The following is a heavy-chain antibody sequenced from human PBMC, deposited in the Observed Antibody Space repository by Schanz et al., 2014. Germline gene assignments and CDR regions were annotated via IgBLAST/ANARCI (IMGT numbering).Heavy chain of an antibody. CDR2: IKGKTDGGTA. D-gene: IGHD3-10*01. J-gene: IGHJ4*02. CDR3: ARIGGSVFDY. V-gene: IGHV3-15*01. CDR1: GFTFSGFW. Sequence: VQLVDSGGGLVKPGGSLRLSCTASGFTFSGFWMTWVRQAPGKGLEWVGRIKGKTDGGTADYAAPMKGRFTISRDDSKNTLFLQMNSLETEDTAVYYCARIGGSVFDYWAQGTLVTVSS.